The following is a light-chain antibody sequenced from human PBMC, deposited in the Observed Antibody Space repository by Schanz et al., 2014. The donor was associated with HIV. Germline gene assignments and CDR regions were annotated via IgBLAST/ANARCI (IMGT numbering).Light chain of an antibody. CDR1: QSVSSY. Sequence: EIVLTQSPATLSLSPGERATLSCRTSQSVSSYLAWYQQKPGQAPRLLIYDASNRANGIPARFSGRGSGTDFTLTISRLEPEDFAVYYCQQYGSSPRTFGQGTKLEIK. CDR2: DAS. CDR3: QQYGSSPRT. V-gene: IGKV3-20*01. J-gene: IGKJ2*01.